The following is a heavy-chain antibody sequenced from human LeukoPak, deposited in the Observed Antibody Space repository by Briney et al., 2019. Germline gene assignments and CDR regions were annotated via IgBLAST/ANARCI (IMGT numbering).Heavy chain of an antibody. D-gene: IGHD3-10*01. CDR3: ARTVSHYGSGSYYTHYYMDV. J-gene: IGHJ6*03. CDR1: GGSISSYY. CDR2: IYYSGST. Sequence: SETLSLTCTVSGGSISSYYWSWIRQPPGKGLEWIGYIYYSGSTNYNPSLKSRVTISVDTSKNQFSLKLSSVTAADTAVYYCARTVSHYGSGSYYTHYYMDVWGKGTTVTISS. V-gene: IGHV4-59*01.